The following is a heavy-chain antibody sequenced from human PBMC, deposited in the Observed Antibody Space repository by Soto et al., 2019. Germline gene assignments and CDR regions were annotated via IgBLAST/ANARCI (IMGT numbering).Heavy chain of an antibody. Sequence: EVRLVESGGGLVQPGGSLRLSCAASGFTFSSDWMTWVRQAPGKGLEWVANIRKDGSKTSYLDSVRGRFTISRDNAQSSLYLQMDSLRAEDTAMYYCARDVSPGTSSLYFEAFGMWGQGTMVTVSS. CDR1: GFTFSSDW. V-gene: IGHV3-7*05. J-gene: IGHJ3*02. D-gene: IGHD6-13*01. CDR3: ARDVSPGTSSLYFEAFGM. CDR2: IRKDGSKT.